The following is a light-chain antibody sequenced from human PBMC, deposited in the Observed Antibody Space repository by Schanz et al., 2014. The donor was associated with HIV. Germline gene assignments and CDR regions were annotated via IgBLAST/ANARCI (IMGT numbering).Light chain of an antibody. CDR1: QSINSG. Sequence: DIQMTQSPSTLSASVGDRVSITCRSSQSINSGLAWYQQKPGKAPNLLIYEASTLETGVPSRFSGSGSGTEFTLAISSLQPDDFATYYCQQYSTKPYTFGQGTKLEIK. CDR3: QQYSTKPYT. V-gene: IGKV1-5*03. CDR2: EAS. J-gene: IGKJ2*01.